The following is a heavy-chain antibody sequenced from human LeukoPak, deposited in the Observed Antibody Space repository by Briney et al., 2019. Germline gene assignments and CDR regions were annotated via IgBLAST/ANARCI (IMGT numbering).Heavy chain of an antibody. Sequence: SETLSLTCAVYGGSFSGYYWSWIRQPPGKGLEWIGEIHHSGSTNYNPSLKSRVTIAVDTSKNQFSLKLSSVTAADTAVYYRARGNGYRDFDSWGQGTLVTVSS. V-gene: IGHV4-34*01. CDR3: ARGNGYRDFDS. CDR2: IHHSGST. J-gene: IGHJ4*02. D-gene: IGHD5-18*01. CDR1: GGSFSGYY.